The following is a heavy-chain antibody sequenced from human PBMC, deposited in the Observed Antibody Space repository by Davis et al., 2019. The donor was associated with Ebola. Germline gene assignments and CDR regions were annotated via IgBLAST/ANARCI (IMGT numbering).Heavy chain of an antibody. CDR1: GFTFSSYG. Sequence: GESLKISCAASGFTFSSYGMHWVRQAPGKGLEWVAVISYDGSNKYYADSVKGRFTISRDNSKNTLYLQMNSLRAEDTAVYYCAKDRSSAWSSFDHWGQGTLVAVSS. CDR3: AKDRSSAWSSFDH. D-gene: IGHD6-13*01. V-gene: IGHV3-30*19. J-gene: IGHJ4*02. CDR2: ISYDGSNK.